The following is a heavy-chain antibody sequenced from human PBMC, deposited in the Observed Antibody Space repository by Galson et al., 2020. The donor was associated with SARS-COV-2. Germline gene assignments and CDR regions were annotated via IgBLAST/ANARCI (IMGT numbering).Heavy chain of an antibody. CDR3: ARERTVVTLNDAFDI. J-gene: IGHJ3*02. CDR2: INPNSGGT. V-gene: IGHV1-2*04. CDR1: GYTFTGYY. Sequence: ASVKVSCKASGYTFTGYYMHWVRQAPGQGLEWMGWINPNSGGTNYAQKFQGWVTMTRDTSISTAYMELSRLRSDDTAVYYCARERTVVTLNDAFDIWGQGTMVTVSS. D-gene: IGHD2-21*02.